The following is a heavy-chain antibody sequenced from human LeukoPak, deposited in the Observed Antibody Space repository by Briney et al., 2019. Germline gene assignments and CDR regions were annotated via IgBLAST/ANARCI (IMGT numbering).Heavy chain of an antibody. CDR3: ARGKRGYSGYGFTEVIDY. D-gene: IGHD5-12*01. J-gene: IGHJ4*02. Sequence: ASVKVSCKASGYTFTSYGISWVRQAPGQGLEWMGWISAYNGNTNYAQKLQGRVTMTTDTSTSTAYMELRSLRSDDTAVYYCARGKRGYSGYGFTEVIDYWGQGTLVTVSS. CDR1: GYTFTSYG. V-gene: IGHV1-18*04. CDR2: ISAYNGNT.